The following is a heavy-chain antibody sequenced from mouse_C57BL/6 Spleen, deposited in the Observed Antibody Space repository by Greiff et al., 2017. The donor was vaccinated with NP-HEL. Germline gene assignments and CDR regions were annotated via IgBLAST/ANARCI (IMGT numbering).Heavy chain of an antibody. CDR1: GFSLTSYG. Sequence: VKLVESGPGLVAPSQSLSITCTVSGFSLTSYGVHWVRQPPGKGLEWLVVIWSAGSTTYNLALKSRLSISKDNSKSQVFLKMNSLQTDDTAMYYCARHRGYDGAMDYWGQGTSVTVSS. V-gene: IGHV2-6-1*01. J-gene: IGHJ4*01. CDR2: IWSAGST. CDR3: ARHRGYDGAMDY. D-gene: IGHD2-2*01.